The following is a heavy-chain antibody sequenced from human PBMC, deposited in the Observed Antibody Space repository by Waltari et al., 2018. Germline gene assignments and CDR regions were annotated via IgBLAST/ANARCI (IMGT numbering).Heavy chain of an antibody. CDR1: GFTFSSDA. CDR3: AKGLGTAFDS. V-gene: IGHV3-23*03. J-gene: IGHJ3*02. CDR2: IYSGGST. D-gene: IGHD7-27*01. Sequence: EVQLLESGGGLVQPGGSLRLSCAASGFTFSSDAMSWVRQAPGKGLEWVSVIYSGGSTYYADSVKGRFTISRDNSKNTLYLQMNSLRAEDTAVYYCAKGLGTAFDSWGQETMVTVSS.